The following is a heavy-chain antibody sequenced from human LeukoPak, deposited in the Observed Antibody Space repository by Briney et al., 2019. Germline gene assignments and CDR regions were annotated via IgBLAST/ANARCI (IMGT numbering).Heavy chain of an antibody. CDR2: LYSGGTT. CDR3: ASPSPGGGAAGLFDY. J-gene: IGHJ4*02. Sequence: GGSLRLSCAVSGFTVSSNFLNWVRQAPGKGLEWVSVLYSGGTTFYADSVRGRFTISRDNSKNTLYLQMSSLRADDTAVYYCASPSPGGGAAGLFDYWGQGTLGTVSS. V-gene: IGHV3-53*05. D-gene: IGHD6-13*01. CDR1: GFTVSSNF.